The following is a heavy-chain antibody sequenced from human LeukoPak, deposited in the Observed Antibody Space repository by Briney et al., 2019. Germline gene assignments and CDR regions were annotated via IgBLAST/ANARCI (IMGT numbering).Heavy chain of an antibody. D-gene: IGHD1-26*01. CDR3: AYRNNFEY. CDR1: GFTFSRYR. J-gene: IGHJ4*02. Sequence: GGSLRLSCVASGFTFSRYRMNWVRQAPGKGLEWVSYISSSSSTIYYADSVKGRFTISRDDAKRTVDLQMDNLRAEDTAIYYCAYRNNFEYWGQGALVTVSS. CDR2: ISSSSSTI. V-gene: IGHV3-48*04.